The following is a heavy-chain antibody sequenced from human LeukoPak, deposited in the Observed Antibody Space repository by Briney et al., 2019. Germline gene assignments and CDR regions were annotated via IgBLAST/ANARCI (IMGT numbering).Heavy chain of an antibody. CDR1: GGSISRGGFS. D-gene: IGHD4/OR15-4a*01. J-gene: IGHJ5*02. Sequence: PSQTLSLTCAVSGGSISRGGFSWSWIRQPLGKGLEWIGYIYQSGSTHYNPSLKSRITISLDRSKNQISLKLTSVTAADTAVYYCARADYGLNWFDPWGQGTLVTVSS. V-gene: IGHV4-30-2*01. CDR2: IYQSGST. CDR3: ARADYGLNWFDP.